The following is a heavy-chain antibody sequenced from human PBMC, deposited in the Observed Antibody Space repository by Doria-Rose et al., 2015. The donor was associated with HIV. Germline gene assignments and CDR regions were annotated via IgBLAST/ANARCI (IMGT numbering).Heavy chain of an antibody. D-gene: IGHD6-19*01. CDR1: SYY. CDR2: IYTSGST. CDR3: AREGFSSGSYQVPYFDF. V-gene: IGHV4-61*02. Sequence: SYYWSWIRQPAGKGLEWIGRIYTSGSTKYNPSLKSRITISIDTSKNQFSLNLSSVTAADTAVYYCAREGFSSGSYQVPYFDFWGQGTLVTVSS. J-gene: IGHJ4*02.